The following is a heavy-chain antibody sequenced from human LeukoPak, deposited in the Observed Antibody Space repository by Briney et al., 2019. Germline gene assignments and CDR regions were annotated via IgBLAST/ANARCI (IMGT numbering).Heavy chain of an antibody. CDR1: GGTFSSYA. J-gene: IGHJ4*02. CDR2: IIPIFGTA. Sequence: GASVKVSCKASGGTFSSYAISWVRQAPGQGLEWMGGIIPIFGTANYAQKFQGRVAMTRNTSISTAYMELSSLRSEDTAVYYCARGLYSSGWSFDYWGQGTLVTVSS. V-gene: IGHV1-69*05. CDR3: ARGLYSSGWSFDY. D-gene: IGHD6-19*01.